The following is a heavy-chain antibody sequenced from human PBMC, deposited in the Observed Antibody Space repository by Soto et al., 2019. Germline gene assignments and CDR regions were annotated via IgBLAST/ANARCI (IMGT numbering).Heavy chain of an antibody. V-gene: IGHV4-4*07. D-gene: IGHD3-22*01. CDR2: IYSSGST. CDR3: ARDTGYSDAFDI. CDR1: VCSISSYY. Sequence: PTETLSLTCTVSVCSISSYYWSWIRQPAGKGLEWIGRIYSSGSTNYNPSLKSRVTMSVDASKNQFSLRLSSVTAADTAVYYCARDTGYSDAFDIWGQGTMVTVSS. J-gene: IGHJ3*02.